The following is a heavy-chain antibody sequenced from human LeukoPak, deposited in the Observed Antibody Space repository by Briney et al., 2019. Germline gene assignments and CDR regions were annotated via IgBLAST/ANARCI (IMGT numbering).Heavy chain of an antibody. D-gene: IGHD3-3*01. CDR2: ISAYNGNT. CDR1: GYTFTSYG. V-gene: IGHV1-18*01. CDR3: ARDTSNAYYDFWTGAFDI. J-gene: IGHJ3*02. Sequence: ASVKVSCKASGYTFTSYGISWVRQAPGQGLEWMGWISAYNGNTNYAQKLQGRVTMTTDTSTSTAYMELRSLRSDDTAVYYCARDTSNAYYDFWTGAFDIWGQGTMVTVSS.